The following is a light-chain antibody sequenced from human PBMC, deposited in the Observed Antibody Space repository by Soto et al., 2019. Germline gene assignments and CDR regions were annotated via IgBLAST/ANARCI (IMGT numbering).Light chain of an antibody. V-gene: IGKV1-39*01. CDR3: QQSYSTPQT. Sequence: DIQMTQSPSSLSASVGDRVSITCRASQSISSYLNWYQHKPGKAPKLLIYAASSLQSGVPSRFSGSGSGTEFTLTISSLQPEDFATYYCQQSYSTPQTFGQGTKVEIK. CDR1: QSISSY. CDR2: AAS. J-gene: IGKJ1*01.